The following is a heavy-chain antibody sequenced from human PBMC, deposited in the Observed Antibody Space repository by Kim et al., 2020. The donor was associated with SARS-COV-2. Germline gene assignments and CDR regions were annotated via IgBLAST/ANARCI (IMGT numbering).Heavy chain of an antibody. CDR3: ARDVSLYYCSSTSCYTRHVIVGFDP. CDR2: ISAYNGNT. J-gene: IGHJ5*02. D-gene: IGHD2-2*02. V-gene: IGHV1-18*01. Sequence: ASVKVSCKASGYTFTSYGISWVRQAPGQGLEWMGWISAYNGNTNYAQKLQGRVTMTTDTSTSTAYMELRSLRSDDTAVYYCARDVSLYYCSSTSCYTRHVIVGFDPWGQGTLVTVSS. CDR1: GYTFTSYG.